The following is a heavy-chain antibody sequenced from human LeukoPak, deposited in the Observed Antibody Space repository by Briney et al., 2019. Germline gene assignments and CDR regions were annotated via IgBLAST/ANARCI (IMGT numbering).Heavy chain of an antibody. D-gene: IGHD6-13*01. CDR2: ISSSGSTI. CDR3: ARAGKGSSSSWYGAHYYYYMDV. CDR1: GFTFSDYY. V-gene: IGHV3-11*01. J-gene: IGHJ6*03. Sequence: PGGSLRLSCVASGFTFSDYYMSWIRQAPGKGLEWVSYISSSGSTIYYADSVKGRFTISRDNAKNSLYLQMNSLRAEVTAVYYCARAGKGSSSSWYGAHYYYYMDVWGKGTTVTVSS.